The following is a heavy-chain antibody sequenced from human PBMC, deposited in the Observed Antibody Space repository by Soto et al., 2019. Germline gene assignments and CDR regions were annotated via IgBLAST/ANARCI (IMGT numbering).Heavy chain of an antibody. Sequence: GASVKVSCKASGYTFTSYYMHWVRQAPGQGLEWMGIINPSGGSTSYAQKLQGRVTMTTDTSTSTAYMELRSLRSDDTAVYYCARGVGWEPLDYWGQGTLVTVSS. CDR2: INPSGGST. V-gene: IGHV1-46*01. CDR3: ARGVGWEPLDY. CDR1: GYTFTSYY. D-gene: IGHD1-26*01. J-gene: IGHJ4*02.